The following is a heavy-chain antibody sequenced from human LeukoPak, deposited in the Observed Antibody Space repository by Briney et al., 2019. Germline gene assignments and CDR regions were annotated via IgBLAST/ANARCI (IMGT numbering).Heavy chain of an antibody. J-gene: IGHJ4*02. CDR1: GYTFTSYY. CDR3: AKPGGGSWEWGSYYFDY. V-gene: IGHV3-30*18. CDR2: ISSDGSHK. D-gene: IGHD2-15*01. Sequence: SCKASGYTFTSYYMHWVRQAPGKGLEWVSFISSDGSHKYYADSMKGRFTISRDSSKSTLYLQMNSLRPDDTAVYYCAKPGGGSWEWGSYYFDYWGQGTLVAVSS.